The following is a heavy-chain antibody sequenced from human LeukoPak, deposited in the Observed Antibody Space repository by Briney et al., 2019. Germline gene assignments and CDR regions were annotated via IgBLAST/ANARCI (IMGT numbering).Heavy chain of an antibody. J-gene: IGHJ4*02. V-gene: IGHV4-39*01. CDR3: ARASSGYYWDFDY. D-gene: IGHD3-22*01. CDR1: GDSISSYNYF. CDR2: TYYRGNT. Sequence: MPSETLSLICTVSGDSISSYNYFWGWIRQPPGKGLEWVGSTYYRGNTYYNPSLKSRVTLSADTSKNQFSLKVTSVTAADTAVYYCARASSGYYWDFDYWGQGALVTVSS.